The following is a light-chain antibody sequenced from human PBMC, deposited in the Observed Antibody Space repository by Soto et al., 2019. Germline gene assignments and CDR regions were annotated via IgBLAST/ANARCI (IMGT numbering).Light chain of an antibody. Sequence: EIVLTQSPGTLSLSPGERATLSCRASQSISSSYLAWYQQKPAQAPRLLIYGASSSATGITDRFSGSGSGTDFTLTLSRLEPEDFAVYYCQHYGSSPRTFGQGTQVEIK. CDR2: GAS. CDR3: QHYGSSPRT. J-gene: IGKJ1*01. CDR1: QSISSSY. V-gene: IGKV3-20*01.